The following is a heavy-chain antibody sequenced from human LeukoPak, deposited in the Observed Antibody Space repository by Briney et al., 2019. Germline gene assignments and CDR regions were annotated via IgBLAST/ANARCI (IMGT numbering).Heavy chain of an antibody. Sequence: ASVKVSCKASGGTFSSYAISWVRQAPGQGLEWMGGIIPIFGTANYAQKFQGRVTITADESTSTAYMELSSLRSEDTAVYYCAREDRYYYDSSDNWFDPWGQGTLVTVSS. V-gene: IGHV1-69*13. CDR3: AREDRYYYDSSDNWFDP. J-gene: IGHJ5*02. D-gene: IGHD3-22*01. CDR2: IIPIFGTA. CDR1: GGTFSSYA.